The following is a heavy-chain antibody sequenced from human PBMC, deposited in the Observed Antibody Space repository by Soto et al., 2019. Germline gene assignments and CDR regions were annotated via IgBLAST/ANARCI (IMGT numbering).Heavy chain of an antibody. CDR3: ARLYDSSGYQHYFDY. D-gene: IGHD3-22*01. Sequence: SETLSLTCAVSDYSISNGYFWGWIRQPPGKGLEYIGSMFHSGTTYYNPSLKSRVTISVDTSKNQFSLKLSSVTAADTAVYFCARLYDSSGYQHYFDYWGQGTPVTVSS. CDR1: DYSISNGYF. J-gene: IGHJ4*02. V-gene: IGHV4-38-2*01. CDR2: MFHSGTT.